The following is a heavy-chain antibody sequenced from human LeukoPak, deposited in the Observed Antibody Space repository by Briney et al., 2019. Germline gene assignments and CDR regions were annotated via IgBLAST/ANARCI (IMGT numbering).Heavy chain of an antibody. J-gene: IGHJ4*02. CDR3: AKKAVAGD. Sequence: TGGSLRLSCAASGFTFSNAWMSWVRQAPGKGLEWVSGISATGGSTYYADSVKGRFTISRDNSKNTVYLQMNSLRAEDTAVYYCAKKAVAGDWGQGTLVTVSS. CDR1: GFTFSNAW. V-gene: IGHV3-23*01. CDR2: ISATGGST. D-gene: IGHD6-19*01.